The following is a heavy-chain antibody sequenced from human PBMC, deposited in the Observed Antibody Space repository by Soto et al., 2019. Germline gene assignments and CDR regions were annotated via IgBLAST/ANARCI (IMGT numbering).Heavy chain of an antibody. CDR3: ARTAEFYRDAFDI. J-gene: IGHJ3*02. CDR1: GYRFTSYW. D-gene: IGHD3-3*01. V-gene: IGHV5-51*01. CDR2: IYPRDSHT. Sequence: GGSLKISCKGCGYRFTSYWIGWGREIPGKGLEWLAIIYPRDSHTRYSPSFQGQVTISADKSISTAYLQWSSLKASDTAMFYCARTAEFYRDAFDIWGQGTMVTVSS.